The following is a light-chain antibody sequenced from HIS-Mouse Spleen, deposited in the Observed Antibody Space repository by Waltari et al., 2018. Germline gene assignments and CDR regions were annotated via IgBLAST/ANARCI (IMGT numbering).Light chain of an antibody. CDR1: ALPKKY. CDR3: YSADSRGNHRV. J-gene: IGLJ2*01. Sequence: SYELTQPPSVSVSPGQTARITCSGDALPKKYAYWYQQKSGQAPGLVIYEDSKRPSGIPEGLSGASSGKMATWTISGAQVEDEADYYCYSADSRGNHRVFGGGTKLTVL. V-gene: IGLV3-10*01. CDR2: EDS.